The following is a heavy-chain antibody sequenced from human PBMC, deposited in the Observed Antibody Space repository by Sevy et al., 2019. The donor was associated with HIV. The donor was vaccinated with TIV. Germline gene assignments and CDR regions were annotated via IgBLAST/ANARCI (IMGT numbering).Heavy chain of an antibody. CDR2: VSGGGDTT. CDR3: AKGGTSSGYYLNYFAY. J-gene: IGHJ4*02. CDR1: GFTFNNYA. V-gene: IGHV3-23*01. Sequence: GGSLRLSCAASGFTFNNYAMTWVRQAPGKGLEWVSAVSGGGDTTYYADSVKGRFTISRDNSKNTLYLQMNSLRAEGTAVYYCAKGGTSSGYYLNYFAYWGQGTLVTVSS. D-gene: IGHD3-22*01.